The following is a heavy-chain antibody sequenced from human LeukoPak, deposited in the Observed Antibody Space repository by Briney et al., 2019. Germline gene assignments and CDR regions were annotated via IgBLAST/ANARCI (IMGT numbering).Heavy chain of an antibody. V-gene: IGHV3-21*01. CDR2: ISSSSSYI. CDR3: AIIAAAGKDY. D-gene: IGHD6-13*01. CDR1: GFTFSSYS. J-gene: IGHJ4*02. Sequence: GGSLRLSCAASGFTFSSYSMNWVRQAPGKGLEWVSSISSSSSYIYYADSAKGRFTISRDNAKNSLYLQMNSLRAEDTAVYYCAIIAAAGKDYWGQGTLVTVSS.